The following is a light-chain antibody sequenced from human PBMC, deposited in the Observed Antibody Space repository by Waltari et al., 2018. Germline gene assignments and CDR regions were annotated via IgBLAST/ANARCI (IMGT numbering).Light chain of an antibody. CDR3: MQGTHWLYT. CDR1: QSLVHSNGNTY. Sequence: DVVMTQSALSLPVTLGQPASISCRSSQSLVHSNGNTYLNWFQQRQGQSPRRLIYKVSNRDAGVPDRFSGSGSGTDFTLKISRVEAEDVGVYYCMQGTHWLYTFGQGTKLEIK. V-gene: IGKV2-30*02. J-gene: IGKJ2*01. CDR2: KVS.